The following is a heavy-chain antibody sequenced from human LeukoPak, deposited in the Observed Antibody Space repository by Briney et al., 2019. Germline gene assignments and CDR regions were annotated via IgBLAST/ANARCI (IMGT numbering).Heavy chain of an antibody. CDR2: INHSGST. V-gene: IGHV4-34*01. CDR3: ARVGGVYGDSYDAFDI. J-gene: IGHJ3*02. Sequence: SETLSLTCAVYGGSFSGYYWSWIRQPPGKGLEWIGEINHSGSTNYNPSLKSRVTISVDTSKNQFSLKLSSVTAADTAVYYCARVGGVYGDSYDAFDIWGQGTMVTVSS. CDR1: GGSFSGYY. D-gene: IGHD4-17*01.